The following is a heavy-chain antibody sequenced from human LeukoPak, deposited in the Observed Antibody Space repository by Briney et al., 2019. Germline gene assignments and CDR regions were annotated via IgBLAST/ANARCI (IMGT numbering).Heavy chain of an antibody. D-gene: IGHD4-17*01. J-gene: IGHJ4*02. CDR3: ARDFYGDYAFDY. CDR2: ISSSSNI. Sequence: GGSLRLSCSASGFTFSSYTTNWVRQAPGKGLEWVSSISSSSNIYYADSVKGRFTISRDNAKNSLYLQMNSLRAEDTAVYYCARDFYGDYAFDYWGQGTLVTVSS. CDR1: GFTFSSYT. V-gene: IGHV3-21*01.